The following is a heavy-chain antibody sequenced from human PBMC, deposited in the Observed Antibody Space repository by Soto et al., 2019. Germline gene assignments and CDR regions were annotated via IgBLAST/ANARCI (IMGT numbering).Heavy chain of an antibody. V-gene: IGHV4-34*01. CDR1: GGSFSGYY. Sequence: PSETLSLTCAVYGGSFSGYYWSWIRQPPGKGLEWIGEINHSGSTNYNPSLKSRVTISVDTSKNQFSLKLSSVTAADTAVYYCARESRYCSSTSCFPSYYYYYMDVWGKGTTVTVSS. CDR2: INHSGST. CDR3: ARESRYCSSTSCFPSYYYYYMDV. D-gene: IGHD2-2*01. J-gene: IGHJ6*03.